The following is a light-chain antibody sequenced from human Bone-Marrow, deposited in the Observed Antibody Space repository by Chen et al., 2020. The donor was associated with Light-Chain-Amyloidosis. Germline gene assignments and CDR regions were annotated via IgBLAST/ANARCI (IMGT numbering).Light chain of an antibody. Sequence: LTQPPSVSVSPGQTARIPCSGDDLPTKYAYWYQQHPGRAPKLMIYEVTKRPSGVSDRFSGSKSGNTASLTISGLQAEDEADFYCCSYAGSRTRVFGGGTKLTVL. CDR3: CSYAGSRTRV. J-gene: IGLJ3*02. V-gene: IGLV2-23*02. CDR2: EVT. CDR1: DDLPTKY.